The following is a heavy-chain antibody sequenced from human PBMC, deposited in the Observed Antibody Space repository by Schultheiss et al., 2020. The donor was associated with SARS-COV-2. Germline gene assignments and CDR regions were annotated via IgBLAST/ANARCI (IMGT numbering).Heavy chain of an antibody. J-gene: IGHJ4*02. CDR1: GGSINSYY. V-gene: IGHV4-59*01. CDR3: ARGDYYDYVWRNYRSYYFDY. Sequence: SETLSLTCTVSGGSINSYYWSWIRQPPGKGLEWIGYIYYSGSTNYNPSLKSRVTISVDTSKNQFSLKLSSVTAADTAVYYCARGDYYDYVWRNYRSYYFDYWGQGALVNVSS. D-gene: IGHD3-16*02. CDR2: IYYSGST.